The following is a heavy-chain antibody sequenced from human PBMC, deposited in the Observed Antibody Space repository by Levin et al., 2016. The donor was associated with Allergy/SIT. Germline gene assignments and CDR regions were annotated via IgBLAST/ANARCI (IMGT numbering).Heavy chain of an antibody. CDR3: ARPPMTYITMIVVVIIVSYFDY. D-gene: IGHD3-22*01. CDR2: VYPGDSDT. J-gene: IGHJ4*02. V-gene: IGHV5-51*01. Sequence: VRQMPGKGLEWMGIVYPGDSDTRYSPSFQGQVTISADKSISTAYLQWSSLKASDTAMYYCARPPMTYITMIVVVIIVSYFDYWGQGTLVTVSS.